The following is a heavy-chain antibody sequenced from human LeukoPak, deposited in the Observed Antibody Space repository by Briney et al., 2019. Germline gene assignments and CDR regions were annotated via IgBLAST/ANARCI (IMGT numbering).Heavy chain of an antibody. V-gene: IGHV4-31*03. J-gene: IGHJ4*02. CDR2: IYYSGST. Sequence: ASETLSLTCTVSGGSISSGGYYWSWIRQHPGKGLEWIGYIYYSGSTYYNPSLKSRVTISVDTSKNQFSLKLSSVTAADTAVYYCARGATVVTPYYFDYWGQGTLVTVSS. D-gene: IGHD4-23*01. CDR3: ARGATVVTPYYFDY. CDR1: GGSISSGGYY.